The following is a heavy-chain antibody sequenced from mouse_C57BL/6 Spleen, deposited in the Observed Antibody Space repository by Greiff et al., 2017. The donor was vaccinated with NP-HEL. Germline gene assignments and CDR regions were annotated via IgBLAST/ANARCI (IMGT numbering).Heavy chain of an antibody. D-gene: IGHD2-4*01. V-gene: IGHV2-6-1*01. J-gene: IGHJ4*01. CDR2: IWSDGST. CDR1: GFSLTSYG. CDR3: ARHLYYDYGDYAMDY. Sequence: QVQLQQSGPGLVAPSQSLSITCTVSGFSLTSYGVHWVRQPPGKGLEWLVVIWSDGSTTYNSALKSRLSISKDNSKSQVFLKMNSLQTDDTAMYYCARHLYYDYGDYAMDYWGQGTSVTVSS.